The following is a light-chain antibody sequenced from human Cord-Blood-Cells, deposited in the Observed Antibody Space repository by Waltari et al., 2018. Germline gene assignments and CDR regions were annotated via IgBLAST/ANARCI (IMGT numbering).Light chain of an antibody. Sequence: QSVLTQPPSASGTPGQRVTIPCSGSSSNIGSNQVYWYQQCPGTAPKLLIYRNNQRPSGGPDRFSGSKSGTSASLAISGLRSEDEADYYCAAWDDSLSGWVFGGGTKLTVL. CDR2: RNN. CDR1: SSNIGSNQ. J-gene: IGLJ3*02. V-gene: IGLV1-47*01. CDR3: AAWDDSLSGWV.